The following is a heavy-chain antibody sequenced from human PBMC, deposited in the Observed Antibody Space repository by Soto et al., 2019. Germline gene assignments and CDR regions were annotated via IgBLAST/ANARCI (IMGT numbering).Heavy chain of an antibody. D-gene: IGHD2-21*01. V-gene: IGHV1-18*01. Sequence: QVQLVQSGAEVKKPGASVKVSCKASGYTFTSYGINWVRQAPGQGLEWMGRVSTYNGNTNYAPRFHGRVTMTTDTSTTTAYMELRSLRSDDPATYYCARERGLSVSTLLGYWGQGTLVSVSS. CDR2: VSTYNGNT. CDR3: ARERGLSVSTLLGY. CDR1: GYTFTSYG. J-gene: IGHJ4*02.